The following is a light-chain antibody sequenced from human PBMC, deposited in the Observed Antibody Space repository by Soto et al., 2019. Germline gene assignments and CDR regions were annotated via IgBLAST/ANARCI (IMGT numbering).Light chain of an antibody. CDR3: QQSYSTPRT. CDR2: DAS. CDR1: QRISTY. J-gene: IGKJ1*01. V-gene: IGKV1-39*01. Sequence: DIQMTQSPSSLSASVGDRVTITCRASQRISTYLNWYQQKPGKAPKFLIYDASNLQSGVPSRFSGGGSGTDCTLTISSRQPEDFATYYCQQSYSTPRTFGQGTKVEIK.